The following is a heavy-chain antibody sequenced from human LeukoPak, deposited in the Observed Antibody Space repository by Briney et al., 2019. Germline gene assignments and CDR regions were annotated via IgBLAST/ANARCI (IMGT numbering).Heavy chain of an antibody. V-gene: IGHV5-51*01. CDR3: ARGPYYDFWSGRAYHYYGMDV. J-gene: IGHJ6*02. Sequence: GESLKISCKGSGYSFTSYWIGWVRQMPGKGLEWMGIIYPSDSDTRYSPSFQGQVTISADKSISTAYLQWSSLKASDTAMYYCARGPYYDFWSGRAYHYYGMDVWGQGTTVTVSS. CDR1: GYSFTSYW. D-gene: IGHD3-3*01. CDR2: IYPSDSDT.